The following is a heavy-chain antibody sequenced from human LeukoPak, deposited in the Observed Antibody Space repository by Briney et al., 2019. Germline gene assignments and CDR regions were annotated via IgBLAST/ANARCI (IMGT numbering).Heavy chain of an antibody. CDR3: ARGSWFGEFRFDY. Sequence: SEPLSLTCTVSGGSISSSSYYWSWGRQPPGKGLEWIGYIYYSEITNYNPSLKSRVTISVDTSKNQFSLKLSSVTAADTAVYYCARGSWFGEFRFDYWGQGTLVTVSS. CDR1: GGSISSSSYY. J-gene: IGHJ4*02. CDR2: IYYSEIT. V-gene: IGHV4-61*01. D-gene: IGHD3-10*01.